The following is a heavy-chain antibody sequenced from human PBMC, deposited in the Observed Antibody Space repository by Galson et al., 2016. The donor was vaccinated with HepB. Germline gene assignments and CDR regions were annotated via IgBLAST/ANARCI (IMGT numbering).Heavy chain of an antibody. J-gene: IGHJ4*02. CDR1: GFTLSSYW. CDR3: AVPMTKVSKNALGY. V-gene: IGHV3-74*01. D-gene: IGHD4-17*01. Sequence: SLRLSCAASGFTLSSYWMHWVRQAPGKGLVWVSRIEPDGSGTRYADSVKGRFTISRDNAKNTLFLQMDSLRAEDTAVYYCAVPMTKVSKNALGYWGQGSLVTVSS. CDR2: IEPDGSGT.